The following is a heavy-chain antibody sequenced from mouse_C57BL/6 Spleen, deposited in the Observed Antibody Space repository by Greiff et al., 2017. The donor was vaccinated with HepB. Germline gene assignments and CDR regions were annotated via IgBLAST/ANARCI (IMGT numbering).Heavy chain of an antibody. CDR1: GYAFSSSW. D-gene: IGHD5-1*01. Sequence: QVQLQQSGPELVKPGASVKISCKASGYAFSSSWMNWVKQRPGKGLEWIGRIYPGDGDTNYNGKFKGKATLTADKSSSTAYMQLSSLTSEDSAVYFYARESEYAYAMDYWGQGTSVTVSS. CDR2: IYPGDGDT. V-gene: IGHV1-82*01. CDR3: ARESEYAYAMDY. J-gene: IGHJ4*01.